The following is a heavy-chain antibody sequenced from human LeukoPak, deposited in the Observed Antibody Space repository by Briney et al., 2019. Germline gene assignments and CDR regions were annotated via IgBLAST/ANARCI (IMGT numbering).Heavy chain of an antibody. V-gene: IGHV3-11*01. CDR2: ISSSGGAI. CDR1: GFTFSDYY. J-gene: IGHJ6*02. D-gene: IGHD6-13*01. CDR3: ARDKLRYSSSWYDYSAYSGMDV. Sequence: GSLRLPCAASGFTFSDYYMSWIRQAPGKGLGWVSYISSSGGAIYYADSVRGRFTISRDNAKNSLYLKMNSLRAEDTAVYYCARDKLRYSSSWYDYSAYSGMDVWGQGTTVTVSS.